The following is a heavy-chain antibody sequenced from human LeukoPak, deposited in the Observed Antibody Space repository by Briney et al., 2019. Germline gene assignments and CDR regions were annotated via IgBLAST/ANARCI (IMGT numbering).Heavy chain of an antibody. CDR1: GVSFSGYY. Sequence: SSETLSLTCAVYGVSFSGYYWSWIRQPPGKGLEWIGEINHSGSTNYNPSLKSRVTISVDTSMNQFSLKLSSVTAADTAVYYCARGNRADIVVVVAANRRFDPWGQGTLVTVSS. CDR2: INHSGST. V-gene: IGHV4-34*01. J-gene: IGHJ5*02. D-gene: IGHD2-15*01. CDR3: ARGNRADIVVVVAANRRFDP.